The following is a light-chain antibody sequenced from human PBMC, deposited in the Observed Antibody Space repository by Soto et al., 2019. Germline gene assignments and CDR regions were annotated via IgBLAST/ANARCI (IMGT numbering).Light chain of an antibody. CDR1: QGISSY. CDR3: QHYYSLWT. CDR2: AAS. J-gene: IGKJ1*01. Sequence: RMTQSPSSLSTSPGDRVTITCRASQGISSYLAWYQQKPGKAPKLLIYAASTLQSGVPSRFSGSGSGTDFTLTISCLQSEDFATYYCQHYYSLWTFGQGTKVDI. V-gene: IGKV1-8*01.